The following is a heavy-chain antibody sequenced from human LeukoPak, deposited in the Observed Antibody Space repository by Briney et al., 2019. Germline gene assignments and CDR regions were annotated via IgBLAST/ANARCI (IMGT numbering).Heavy chain of an antibody. V-gene: IGHV4-4*07. J-gene: IGHJ4*02. Sequence: PSETLSLTCTVSGGSISSYYWSWIRQPAGKGLEWIGRIYTSGSTNYNPSLKSRVTISVDTSKNQFSLKLSSVTAADTAVYYCAREKDRGAWNDGSYWGQGTLVTVSS. CDR3: AREKDRGAWNDGSY. CDR2: IYTSGST. D-gene: IGHD1-1*01. CDR1: GGSISSYY.